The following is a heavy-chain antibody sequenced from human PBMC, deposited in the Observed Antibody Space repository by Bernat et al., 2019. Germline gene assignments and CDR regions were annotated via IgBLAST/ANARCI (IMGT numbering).Heavy chain of an antibody. CDR3: ARERIAARSFDY. J-gene: IGHJ4*02. CDR2: IYYSGST. D-gene: IGHD6-6*01. CDR1: GGSISSYY. Sequence: QVQLQESGPGLAKPSETLSLTCTVSGGSISSYYWSWIRQPPGKGLEWIGYIYYSGSTNYNPSLKSRVTISVDTSKNQFSLKLSSVTAADTAVYYCARERIAARSFDYWGQGTLVTVSS. V-gene: IGHV4-59*01.